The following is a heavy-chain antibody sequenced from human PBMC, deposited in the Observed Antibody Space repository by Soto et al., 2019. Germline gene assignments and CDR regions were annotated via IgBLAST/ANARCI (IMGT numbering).Heavy chain of an antibody. CDR3: ATTPEGYCSSTGCSIDY. CDR2: ISAYNGVT. D-gene: IGHD2-2*01. Sequence: QVQLVQSGAEVKKPGASMKVSCTASGYMFTTYGINWVRQAPGQGLEWMGWISAYNGVTNYAQKFQGRVTMTTDTSTSTAYMELRSLRSDDTAMYYCATTPEGYCSSTGCSIDYWGQGTLVTVSS. V-gene: IGHV1-18*04. J-gene: IGHJ4*02. CDR1: GYMFTTYG.